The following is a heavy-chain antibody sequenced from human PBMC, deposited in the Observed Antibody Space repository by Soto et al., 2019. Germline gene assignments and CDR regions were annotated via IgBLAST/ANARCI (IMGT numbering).Heavy chain of an antibody. V-gene: IGHV1-69*01. CDR1: GGTFSSYA. D-gene: IGHD5-18*01. J-gene: IGHJ4*02. CDR2: IITIFGTA. CDR3: ARGRMWIQLSCPSYYFDY. Sequence: QVQLVQSGAEVKKPGSSVKVSCKASGGTFSSYAISWVRQAPGQGLEWMGGIITIFGTANYAQKFQGRVTITSDESTSTACMELSSLRSEDRAVDYCARGRMWIQLSCPSYYFDYWGQGTLVTLSS.